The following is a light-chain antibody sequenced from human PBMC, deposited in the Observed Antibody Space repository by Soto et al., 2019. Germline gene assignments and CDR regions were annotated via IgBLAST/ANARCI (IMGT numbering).Light chain of an antibody. CDR3: QQYNNWPLT. J-gene: IGKJ4*01. CDR1: QSVLYSSNNKNY. V-gene: IGKV4-1*01. Sequence: DIAMTQSPDSLAVSLGERATINCKSSQSVLYSSNNKNYLAWYQQKPGQPPRLLIYDASTRATGIPARFSGSQSGTQFTLTISSLLSEDFAVYSCQQYNNWPLTFGGGTKVEIK. CDR2: DAS.